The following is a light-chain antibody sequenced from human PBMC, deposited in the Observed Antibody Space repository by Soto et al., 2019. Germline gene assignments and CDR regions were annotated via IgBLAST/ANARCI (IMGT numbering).Light chain of an antibody. CDR3: QKHSSAPIT. CDR1: QDISSF. J-gene: IGKJ4*01. Sequence: DIQLTQSPSSLSSSLGDRVTISCRAHQDISSFLAWYQQKPGQAPELLIYAASTLRTGIQSRFSGSGFGTVFTLTISSLEPEDVALYYCQKHSSAPITFGGGTRLEIK. CDR2: AAS. V-gene: IGKV1-27*01.